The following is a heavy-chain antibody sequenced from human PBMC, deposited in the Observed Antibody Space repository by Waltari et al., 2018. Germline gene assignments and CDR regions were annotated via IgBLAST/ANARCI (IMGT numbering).Heavy chain of an antibody. Sequence: QVQLQESGPGLVKPSETLSLTCAVSGYSISSGYCWGWIRQPPGKGLDLIGGIYHSGSTYYNPSLKRRVTISVDTSKNQFSLKLSSVTAADTAVYYCARQQQLEDLWNVAFDIWGQGTMVTVSS. CDR2: IYHSGST. CDR3: ARQQQLEDLWNVAFDI. D-gene: IGHD6-13*01. CDR1: GYSISSGYC. V-gene: IGHV4-38-2*01. J-gene: IGHJ3*02.